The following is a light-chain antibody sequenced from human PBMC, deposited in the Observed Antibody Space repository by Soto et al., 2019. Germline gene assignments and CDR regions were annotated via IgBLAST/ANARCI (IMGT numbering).Light chain of an antibody. CDR2: AAS. V-gene: IGKV3-20*01. J-gene: IGKJ1*01. Sequence: EIVLTQSPGTLPLSPGERATLSCRASLSVASNYVAWYQQKPGQAPRLLIYAASGRATGIPDRFSGSGSGTDFTLTISRLEPEDFAVYYCQQYCSAPWTFGQGTKVEIK. CDR1: LSVASNY. CDR3: QQYCSAPWT.